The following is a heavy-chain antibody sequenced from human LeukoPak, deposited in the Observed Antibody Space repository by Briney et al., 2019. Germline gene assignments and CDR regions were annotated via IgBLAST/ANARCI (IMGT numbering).Heavy chain of an antibody. CDR3: ARSRAFNSGAFDP. Sequence: SETLSLTCTVSGASVSSASYWTWIRQPPGKGVEWIAHIYNGVNTNYNPSLKSRVTISVDMSKNQFSLRLNSVTAADTAVYYCARSRAFNSGAFDPWGQGSLVTVSS. CDR2: IYNGVNT. D-gene: IGHD1-26*01. V-gene: IGHV4-61*01. CDR1: GASVSSASY. J-gene: IGHJ5*02.